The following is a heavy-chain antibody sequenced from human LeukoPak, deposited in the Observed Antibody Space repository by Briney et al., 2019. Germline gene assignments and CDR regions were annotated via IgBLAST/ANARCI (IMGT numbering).Heavy chain of an antibody. CDR1: GTVSSNY. V-gene: IGHV3-66*01. D-gene: IGHD1-26*01. J-gene: IGHJ4*02. CDR2: IYSGGST. Sequence: GGSLRLSCAASGTVSSNYMIWVRQAPGKRLEWVSVIYSGGSTYHADSVKGRFTIPSDNSKNTLYLQMNSLRAEDTAVYYCARAGGGTIDYWGQGTLVTVSS. CDR3: ARAGGGTIDY.